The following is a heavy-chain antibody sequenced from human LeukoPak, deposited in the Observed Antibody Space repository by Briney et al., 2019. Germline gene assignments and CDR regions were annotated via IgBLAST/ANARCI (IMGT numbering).Heavy chain of an antibody. CDR2: ISSGSGYI. D-gene: IGHD5-24*01. Sequence: GGSLRLSCAASRFTFSSYSMCWVRQAPGKGLEWVSSISSGSGYIYYADSVKGRFTISRDNAKNSLYLQMNSLRAEDTAVYYCARDYQLGRAWFDPWGQGTLVTVSS. CDR3: ARDYQLGRAWFDP. J-gene: IGHJ5*02. CDR1: RFTFSSYS. V-gene: IGHV3-21*01.